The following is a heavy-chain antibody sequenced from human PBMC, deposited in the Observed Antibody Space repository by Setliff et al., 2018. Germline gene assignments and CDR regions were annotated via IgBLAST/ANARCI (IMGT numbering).Heavy chain of an antibody. CDR3: AKEGSIAAAPDY. CDR1: RFTFSNYW. CDR2: IRYDGSNK. J-gene: IGHJ4*02. Sequence: GGSLRLSCAASRFTFSNYWMSWVRQAPGKGLEWVAFIRYDGSNKYYADSVKGRFTISRDNSKNTLYLQMNSLRAEDTAVYYCAKEGSIAAAPDYWGQGTLVTVSS. D-gene: IGHD6-13*01. V-gene: IGHV3-30*02.